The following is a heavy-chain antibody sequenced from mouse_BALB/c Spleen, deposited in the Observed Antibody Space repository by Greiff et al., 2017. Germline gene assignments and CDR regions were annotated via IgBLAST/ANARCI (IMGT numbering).Heavy chain of an antibody. CDR2: IDPDTGGT. V-gene: IGHV1-15*01. Sequence: QVQLQQSGAELVRPGASVTLSCKASGYTFTDYEMHWVKQTPVHGLEWIGAIDPDTGGTAYNQKFKGKATLTADKSSSTAYMELRSLTSEDSAVYYCTGRGYYGSSYWYFDDWGEGTTVTVSS. CDR1: GYTFTDYE. D-gene: IGHD1-1*01. CDR3: TGRGYYGSSYWYFDD. J-gene: IGHJ1*01.